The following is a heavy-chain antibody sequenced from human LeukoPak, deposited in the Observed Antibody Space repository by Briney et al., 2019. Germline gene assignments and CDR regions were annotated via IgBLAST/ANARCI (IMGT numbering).Heavy chain of an antibody. CDR3: ARDVGSDLYYDYVWGSYRSPEYFDY. Sequence: GGSVRLSCAASGFTFSSYEMLCARQAPGKGLVWGSYIRNCGRTIYYADSVKGRFTNSRDNAKNSLYLQMNSLRAEDTAVYYCARDVGSDLYYDYVWGSYRSPEYFDYWGQNTVHSVSS. J-gene: IGHJ4*02. CDR1: GFTFSSYE. CDR2: IRNCGRTI. D-gene: IGHD3-16*02. V-gene: IGHV3-48*03.